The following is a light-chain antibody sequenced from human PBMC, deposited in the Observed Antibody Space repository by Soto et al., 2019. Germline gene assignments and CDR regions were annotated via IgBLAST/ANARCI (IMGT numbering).Light chain of an antibody. J-gene: IGKJ1*01. Sequence: DIQMTQSPSSLSASVGDRLTITCRASQSISSYLNWYQQKPGKAPKLLISDVSSLERGVPSRFSGSGSGTEVTITISSLQKDDCSTYDCQHLNSYSEAFGQGTKVDIK. CDR2: DVS. V-gene: IGKV1-5*01. CDR3: QHLNSYSEA. CDR1: QSISSY.